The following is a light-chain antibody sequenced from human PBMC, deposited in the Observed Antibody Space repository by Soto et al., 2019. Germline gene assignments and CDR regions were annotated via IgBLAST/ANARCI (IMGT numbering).Light chain of an antibody. J-gene: IGLJ2*01. Sequence: QSVLTQPPSVSAAPGQKVTISCSGSSSNIGSNYVSWYQHVPGTAPKLLIYDDDKRPSGIADRLSGSKAGTSATLGITGLQTGDEADYYCGTWDTSLNVRLFGGGTKVTVL. CDR3: GTWDTSLNVRL. V-gene: IGLV1-51*01. CDR1: SSNIGSNY. CDR2: DDD.